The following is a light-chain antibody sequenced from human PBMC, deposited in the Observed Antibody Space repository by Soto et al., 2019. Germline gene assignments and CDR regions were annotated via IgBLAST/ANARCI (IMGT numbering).Light chain of an antibody. CDR2: DVR. CDR3: SSHAGTNNPFV. Sequence: QSALTQPPSASGSPGQSVTISCTGTSSDVGAYNFVSWYQQHPGKAPKLMIYDVRQRPSWVPDRFSASKSGNTASLTVAGLQAEDEDDYYCSSHAGTNNPFVFGNGTKLTVL. J-gene: IGLJ1*01. CDR1: SSDVGAYNF. V-gene: IGLV2-8*01.